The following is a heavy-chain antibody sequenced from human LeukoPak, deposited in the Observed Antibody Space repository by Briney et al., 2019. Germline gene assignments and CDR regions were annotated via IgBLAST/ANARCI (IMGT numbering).Heavy chain of an antibody. D-gene: IGHD3-22*01. CDR2: IYYSGST. Sequence: SETLSLTCTVSGGSISSYYWSWIRQPPGKGLEWIGYIYYSGSTNYNPSLKSLVIISVDTSKNQFSLKLISVTGADTAVYYCARASYSYDINGWVPFDYWGQGTLVTVSS. J-gene: IGHJ4*02. CDR1: GGSISSYY. V-gene: IGHV4-59*08. CDR3: ARASYSYDINGWVPFDY.